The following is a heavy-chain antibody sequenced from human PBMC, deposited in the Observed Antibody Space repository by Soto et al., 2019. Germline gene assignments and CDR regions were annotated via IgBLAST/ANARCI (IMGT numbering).Heavy chain of an antibody. CDR1: GFIFKNYA. V-gene: IGHV3-23*01. CDR2: ISDTGDSP. D-gene: IGHD5-12*01. J-gene: IGHJ4*02. CDR3: AKDKDGYNSAPFDY. Sequence: GGSLRLSCAASGFIFKNYAMSWVRQAPGKGLEWISSISDTGDSPYYADSVKGRFTISRDNSENTLYLQMNSLRDEDTAVYYCAKDKDGYNSAPFDYWGQGTLVTVSS.